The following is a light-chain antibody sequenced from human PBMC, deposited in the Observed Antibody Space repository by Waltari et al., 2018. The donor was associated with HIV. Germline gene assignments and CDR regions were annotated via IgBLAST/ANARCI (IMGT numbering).Light chain of an antibody. CDR3: AAWDDSLNGPV. Sequence: SVLTQPPSASANPRHRVTIPCSGISTHLKTNTEHSYPQHPGTAPILLIYSSNRRPSGVPARFSGSKSGTSASLAISGLQSEDESDYYCAAWDDSLNGPVFGGGTKLTVL. CDR2: SSN. J-gene: IGLJ2*01. V-gene: IGLV1-44*01. CDR1: STHLKTNT.